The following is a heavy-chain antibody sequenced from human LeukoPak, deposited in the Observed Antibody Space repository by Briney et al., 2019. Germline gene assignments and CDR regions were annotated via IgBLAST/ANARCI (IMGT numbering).Heavy chain of an antibody. J-gene: IGHJ4*02. CDR1: GGSISSSSYY. CDR3: ASTGRILWFGELLYSFDY. D-gene: IGHD3-10*01. V-gene: IGHV4-39*01. CDR2: IYYSGST. Sequence: SETLSLTSTVSGGSISSSSYYWGWIRQPQGKGLEWIGSIYYSGSTYYNPSLKSRVTISVDTSKNQFSLKLSSVTAADTAVYYCASTGRILWFGELLYSFDYWGQGTLVTVSS.